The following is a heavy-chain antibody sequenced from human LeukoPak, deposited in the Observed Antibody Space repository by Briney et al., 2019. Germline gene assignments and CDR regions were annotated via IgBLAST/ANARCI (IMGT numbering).Heavy chain of an antibody. CDR1: GYTFTSYG. CDR3: ARGDYGSGSYRYFDY. Sequence: ASVKVSCKASGYTFTSYGGSWVRQAPGQGLKWMGWIRAYNGNTNYAQKLQGRVTMTTDTSTSTAYMELRSLRSDDTAVYYCARGDYGSGSYRYFDYWGQGTLVTVSS. V-gene: IGHV1-18*01. CDR2: IRAYNGNT. D-gene: IGHD3-10*01. J-gene: IGHJ4*02.